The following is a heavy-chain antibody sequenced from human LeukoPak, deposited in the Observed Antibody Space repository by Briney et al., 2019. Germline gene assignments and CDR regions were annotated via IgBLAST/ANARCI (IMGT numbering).Heavy chain of an antibody. CDR2: IYTSGST. CDR3: ARWEYSSSSGYFQH. CDR1: GGSISSYY. D-gene: IGHD6-6*01. Sequence: PSETLSLACTVSGGSISSYYWSWIRQPPGKRLEWTGYIYTSGSTNYNPSLKSRVTISVDTSKNQFSLKLSSVTAADTAVYYCARWEYSSSSGYFQHWGQGTLVTVSS. V-gene: IGHV4-4*09. J-gene: IGHJ1*01.